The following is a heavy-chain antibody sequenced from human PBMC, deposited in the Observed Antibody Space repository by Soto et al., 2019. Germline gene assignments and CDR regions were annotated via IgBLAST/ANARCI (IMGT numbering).Heavy chain of an antibody. CDR2: ISSISSTI. V-gene: IGHV3-48*01. J-gene: IGHJ4*02. D-gene: IGHD6-25*01. CDR1: GFTFSSYS. CDR3: ARATAAG. Sequence: GGSLRLSCAASGFTFSSYSMNWVRQAPGKGLEWVSYISSISSTIYYADSVKGRFTISRDNAKNSLYLHMNGLRAEDTAVYYCARATAAGWGQGTLVTVSS.